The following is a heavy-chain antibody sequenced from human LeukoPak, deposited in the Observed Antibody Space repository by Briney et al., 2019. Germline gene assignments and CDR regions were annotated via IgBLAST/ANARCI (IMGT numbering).Heavy chain of an antibody. V-gene: IGHV1-18*04. D-gene: IGHD5-12*01. CDR1: GYIFTNYY. J-gene: IGHJ4*02. CDR2: ISAYNGNT. Sequence: ASVKVSCKASGYIFTNYYVHWVRQAPGQGLEWMGWISAYNGNTKYAQTLQGRVTMTTDTSTSTAYMELRSLRSDDTAVYYCTSTGYSGHDPLHYWGRGTLVTVSS. CDR3: TSTGYSGHDPLHY.